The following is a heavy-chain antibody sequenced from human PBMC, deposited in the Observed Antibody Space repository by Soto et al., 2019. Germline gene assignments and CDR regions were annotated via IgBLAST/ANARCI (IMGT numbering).Heavy chain of an antibody. CDR2: INAGNGNT. CDR3: ARGLNGYSYFFDY. CDR1: GYTFTSYA. V-gene: IGHV1-3*01. Sequence: ASVKVSCKASGYTFTSYAMQWVRQAPGQRLEWMGWINAGNGNTKYSQKFQGRVTITRDTSASTAYMELSSLRSEDTAVYYCARGLNGYSYFFDYCGQGTLVTVSS. D-gene: IGHD5-18*01. J-gene: IGHJ4*02.